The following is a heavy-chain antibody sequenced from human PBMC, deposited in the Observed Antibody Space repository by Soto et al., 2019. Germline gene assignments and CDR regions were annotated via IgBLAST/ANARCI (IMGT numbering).Heavy chain of an antibody. V-gene: IGHV4-61*01. Sequence: SETLSLTCTVSGDSVISATYYWGWLRQPPGKGLEWIGYIYYDGGTTYNPSLKSRVTISTDPSRSQLSLPLNSATPADTAVYYCARVLPGIAAAYDAFDVWGQGTMVTVSS. CDR1: GDSVISATYY. CDR2: IYYDGGT. D-gene: IGHD6-13*01. J-gene: IGHJ3*01. CDR3: ARVLPGIAAAYDAFDV.